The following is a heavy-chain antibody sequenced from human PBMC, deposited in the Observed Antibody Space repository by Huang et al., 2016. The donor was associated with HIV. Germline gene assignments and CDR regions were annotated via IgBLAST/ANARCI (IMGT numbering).Heavy chain of an antibody. V-gene: IGHV3-30*18. J-gene: IGHJ5*02. CDR1: EFTFSDYA. CDR2: ISYDRTYK. CDR3: AKEIAVPGSRWFDP. Sequence: QVQLVESGGGVVQPGRSLRLSCADSEFTFSDYAMHWVRQAPVKGLEWLAIISYDRTYKNHAGSVKGRFTISRDNSKDTLYLEMNSLRAEDTAVYFCAKEIAVPGSRWFDPWGQGTLVTVSS. D-gene: IGHD6-13*01.